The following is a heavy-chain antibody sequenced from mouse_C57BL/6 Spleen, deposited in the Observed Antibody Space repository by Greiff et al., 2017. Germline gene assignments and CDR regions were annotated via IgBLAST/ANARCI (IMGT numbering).Heavy chain of an antibody. D-gene: IGHD1-1*01. Sequence: EVQLQQSGAELVKPGASVKLSCTASGFNIKDYYMHWVKQRTEQGLEWIGRIDPEDGATKYAPKFQGKATITADTSSNTAYLQLSSLTSADPAVYYCARCYYYGSSHWYFDVWGTGTTVTVSS. V-gene: IGHV14-2*01. CDR1: GFNIKDYY. CDR2: IDPEDGAT. CDR3: ARCYYYGSSHWYFDV. J-gene: IGHJ1*03.